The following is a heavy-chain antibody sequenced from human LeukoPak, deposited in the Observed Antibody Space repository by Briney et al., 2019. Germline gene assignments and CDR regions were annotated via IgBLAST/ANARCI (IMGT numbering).Heavy chain of an antibody. J-gene: IGHJ6*02. CDR2: ISGGGGTT. CDR3: ARDRSRDFGVVKGPYYYGMDV. V-gene: IGHV3-23*01. D-gene: IGHD3-3*01. Sequence: GGSLRLSCAASGFTFSSCAMTWVRQAPGKGLEWVSVISGGGGTTYYADSVKGRFTISRDNAKNSLYLQMNSLRDEDTAVYYCARDRSRDFGVVKGPYYYGMDVWGQGTTVTVSS. CDR1: GFTFSSCA.